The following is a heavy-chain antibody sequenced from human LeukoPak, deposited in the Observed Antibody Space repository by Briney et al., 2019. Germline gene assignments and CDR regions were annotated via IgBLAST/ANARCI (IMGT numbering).Heavy chain of an antibody. Sequence: GGSLRLSCAAPGFTFSSYAMSWVRQAPGKGLEWVSAISGSGGSTYYADSVKGRFTISRDNSKNTLYLQMNSLRAEDTAVYYCAKAGFWSGYLVSGMDVWGQGTTVTVSS. V-gene: IGHV3-23*01. D-gene: IGHD3-3*01. CDR1: GFTFSSYA. CDR2: ISGSGGST. CDR3: AKAGFWSGYLVSGMDV. J-gene: IGHJ6*02.